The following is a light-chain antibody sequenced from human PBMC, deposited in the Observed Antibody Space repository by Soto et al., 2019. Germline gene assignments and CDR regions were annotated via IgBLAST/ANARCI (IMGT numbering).Light chain of an antibody. CDR2: EVS. CDR1: SSDVGGYNY. V-gene: IGLV2-14*01. CDR3: SSYTSSNTPVV. Sequence: QSVLTQPASVSGSPGQSITISCTGTSSDVGGYNYVSWYQQHPGKAPKLMIYEVSNRPSGVSNRFSGSKSGNTASLTISGLQAEDEAGYYCSSYTSSNTPVVFGGGTKLTVL. J-gene: IGLJ2*01.